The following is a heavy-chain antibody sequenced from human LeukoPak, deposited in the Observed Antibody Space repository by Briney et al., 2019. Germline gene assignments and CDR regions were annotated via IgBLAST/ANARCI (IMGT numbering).Heavy chain of an antibody. V-gene: IGHV3-30*18. CDR2: ISYDGSNK. CDR1: GFTFSSYG. Sequence: GGSLRLSCAASGFTFSSYGMHWVRQAPGKGLEWVAVISYDGSNKYYADSVKGRFTISRDNSKNTLYLQMNSLRAEDTAVYYCAKESSGSWGQGTLVTVSS. J-gene: IGHJ5*02. CDR3: AKESSGS.